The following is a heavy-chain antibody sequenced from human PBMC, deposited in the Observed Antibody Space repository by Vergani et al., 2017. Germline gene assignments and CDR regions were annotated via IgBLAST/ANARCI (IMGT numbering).Heavy chain of an antibody. J-gene: IGHJ4*02. D-gene: IGHD1-26*01. CDR1: GFTFSTYA. Sequence: EVQLLESGGSLKQPGGSVRLSCAASGFTFSTYAMHWVRQAPGKGLEWVSALTVGGGSTYYAESFKGRFIISTDKSRDTLYLQMNSLRPEDTATSYCVKDAGSYENFFDSWGQGTLVTVSS. CDR2: LTVGGGST. CDR3: VKDAGSYENFFDS. V-gene: IGHV3-23*01.